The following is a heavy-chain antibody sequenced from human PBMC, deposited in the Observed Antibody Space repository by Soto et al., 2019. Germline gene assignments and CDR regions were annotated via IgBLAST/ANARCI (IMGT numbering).Heavy chain of an antibody. Sequence: GSLRLSCAASGFTFSSNAMNWVRQAPGKGLEWVGRIKSKTDGGTTDYAAPVKGRFTISRDDSKNTLYLQMNSLKTEDTAVYYCTPRLWGTTKFDPWGQGTLVTVSS. CDR1: GFTFSSNA. CDR3: TPRLWGTTKFDP. V-gene: IGHV3-15*07. CDR2: IKSKTDGGTT. D-gene: IGHD1-7*01. J-gene: IGHJ5*02.